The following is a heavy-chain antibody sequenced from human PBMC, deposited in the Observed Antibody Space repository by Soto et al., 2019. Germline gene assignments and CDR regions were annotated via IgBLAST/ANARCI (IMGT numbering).Heavy chain of an antibody. CDR2: ISAYNGNT. CDR1: GYTFTSYG. V-gene: IGHV1-18*01. J-gene: IGHJ4*02. Sequence: ASVKVSCKASGYTFTSYGISSVRQAPGQGLEWMGWISAYNGNTNYAQKLQGRVTMTTDTSTSTAYMELRSLRSDDTAVYYCARGHQYSSSWYYFDYWGQGTLVTVSS. D-gene: IGHD6-13*01. CDR3: ARGHQYSSSWYYFDY.